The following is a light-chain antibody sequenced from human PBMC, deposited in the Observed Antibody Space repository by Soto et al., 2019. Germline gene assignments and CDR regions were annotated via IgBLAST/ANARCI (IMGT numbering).Light chain of an antibody. Sequence: QSVLTQPASVSGSPGQSITISCAGSISDVGSSNLVSWYQQHPGKVPKLIIYEGNRRPSGVSSRFSGSNSGKTASLTISGLQAEDEADYYCSSYTSSSTPLDVFGTGTKLTVL. V-gene: IGLV2-14*02. CDR2: EGN. J-gene: IGLJ1*01. CDR3: SSYTSSSTPLDV. CDR1: ISDVGSSNL.